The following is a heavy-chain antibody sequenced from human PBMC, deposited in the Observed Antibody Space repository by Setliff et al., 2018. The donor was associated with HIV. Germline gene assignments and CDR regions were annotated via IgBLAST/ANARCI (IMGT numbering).Heavy chain of an antibody. V-gene: IGHV1-8*01. D-gene: IGHD3-22*01. CDR3: ATARRDYYDRGRRSHYYIDV. CDR1: EYSFTSYD. Sequence: ASVKVSCKPSEYSFTSYDIIWVRQATGQGLEWMGCMSPNSGNTGYAQKFRGRVTMTRNTSISTAYMVLSNLKSEDTAVYYCATARRDYYDRGRRSHYYIDVWGKGTTVTVSS. CDR2: MSPNSGNT. J-gene: IGHJ6*03.